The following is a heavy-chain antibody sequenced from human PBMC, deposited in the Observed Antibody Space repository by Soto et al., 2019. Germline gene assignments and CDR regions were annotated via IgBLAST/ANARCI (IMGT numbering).Heavy chain of an antibody. V-gene: IGHV4-39*01. CDR3: AGQTFTIAAASYGRSNWFDP. CDR2: IYFTGNT. D-gene: IGHD6-25*01. CDR1: GGSITSSSHF. J-gene: IGHJ5*02. Sequence: SETLSLTCSASGGSITSSSHFWGWVRQPPGKGLEWIGTIYFTGNTYYTPSLKSRLTMSIDTSKNEFSLRLNSVTAADTAVYSCAGQTFTIAAASYGRSNWFDPWGPGPLVTVSS.